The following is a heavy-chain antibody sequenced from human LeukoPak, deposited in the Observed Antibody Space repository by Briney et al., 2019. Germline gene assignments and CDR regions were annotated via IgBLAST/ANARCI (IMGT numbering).Heavy chain of an antibody. Sequence: GGSLRLSCAASGFSLSNYAMHWVRHAPGKGLEWVAVVSYDGSNKYYADSARGRFTISRDTSKNTLYLQMNSQRAEDTAVYYCARDADIVVVPAAVGIDPWGQGTLVIVSS. J-gene: IGHJ5*02. D-gene: IGHD2-2*01. V-gene: IGHV3-30-3*01. CDR2: VSYDGSNK. CDR1: GFSLSNYA. CDR3: ARDADIVVVPAAVGIDP.